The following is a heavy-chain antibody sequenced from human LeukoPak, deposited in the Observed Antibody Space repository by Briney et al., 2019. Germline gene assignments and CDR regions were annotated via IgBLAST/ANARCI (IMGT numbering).Heavy chain of an antibody. CDR1: GGSISSYY. D-gene: IGHD2-2*01. J-gene: IGHJ6*02. Sequence: SETLSLTCTVSGGSISSYYWSWIRQPPGKGLEWIGYIYYSGSTNYNPSLKSRVTIPVDTSKNQFSLKLSSVTAADTAVYYCARTPGIVPATYYYYGMDVWGQGTTVTVSS. CDR3: ARTPGIVPATYYYYGMDV. CDR2: IYYSGST. V-gene: IGHV4-59*08.